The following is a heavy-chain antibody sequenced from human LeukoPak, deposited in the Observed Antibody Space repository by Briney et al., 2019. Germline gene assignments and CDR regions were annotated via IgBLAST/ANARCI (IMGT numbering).Heavy chain of an antibody. V-gene: IGHV3-30*03. J-gene: IGHJ4*02. CDR3: ARDTSGYYDSSGYTSSAQFDY. CDR2: ISYDGSNK. Sequence: GGSLRLSCAASGFTFSTYGMHWVRQAPGKGLEWVAVISYDGSNKYYADSVKGRFTISRDNAKNSLYLQMNSLRAEDTAVYYCARDTSGYYDSSGYTSSAQFDYWGQGTLVTVSS. D-gene: IGHD3-22*01. CDR1: GFTFSTYG.